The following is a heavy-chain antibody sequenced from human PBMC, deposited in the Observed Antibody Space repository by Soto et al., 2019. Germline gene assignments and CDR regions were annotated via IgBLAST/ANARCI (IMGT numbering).Heavy chain of an antibody. V-gene: IGHV1-69*08. Sequence: QVQLVQSGAEVKKPGSSVKVSCKASGGTFSSYTISWVRQAPGQGLEWMGRIIPILGIANYAQKFQGRVMITADKSTSTAYMELSSLRSEDTAVYYCARDPNDSSGYYLHYYFDYWGQGTLVTVSS. CDR2: IIPILGIA. CDR3: ARDPNDSSGYYLHYYFDY. CDR1: GGTFSSYT. D-gene: IGHD3-22*01. J-gene: IGHJ4*02.